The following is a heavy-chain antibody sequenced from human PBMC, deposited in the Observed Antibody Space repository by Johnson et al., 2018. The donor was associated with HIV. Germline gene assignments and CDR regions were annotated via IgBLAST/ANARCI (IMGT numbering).Heavy chain of an antibody. V-gene: IGHV3-7*01. Sequence: VQLVESGGGLVKPGGSLRLSCAASGFTFSSYWMSWVRQAPGKGLEWVANIKQDGSEKYYVDSVKGRFTISRDNAKNSLYLQMNSMRAEDTAVYYCARDRVMVTATTTRDAFDIWGQGTMVTVSS. CDR3: ARDRVMVTATTTRDAFDI. CDR2: IKQDGSEK. CDR1: GFTFSSYW. J-gene: IGHJ3*02. D-gene: IGHD2-21*02.